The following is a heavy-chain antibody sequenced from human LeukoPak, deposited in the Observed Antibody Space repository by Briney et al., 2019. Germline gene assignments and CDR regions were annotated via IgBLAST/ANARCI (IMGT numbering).Heavy chain of an antibody. V-gene: IGHV3-7*01. Sequence: GGSLRLSCAASGFTFSSYWMSWVRQAPGKGLEWVANIKQDGSEKYYVDSVEGRFTISRDNAKNSLYLQMNSLRAEDTAVYYCARDTSGDAFDIWGQGTMVTVSS. CDR1: GFTFSSYW. D-gene: IGHD3-10*01. CDR3: ARDTSGDAFDI. J-gene: IGHJ3*02. CDR2: IKQDGSEK.